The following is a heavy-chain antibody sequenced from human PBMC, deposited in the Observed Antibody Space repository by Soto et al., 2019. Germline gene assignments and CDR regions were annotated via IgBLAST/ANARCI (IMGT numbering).Heavy chain of an antibody. CDR1: GYTLTELS. J-gene: IGHJ3*01. D-gene: IGHD3-9*01. V-gene: IGHV1-24*01. CDR2: FDPEDGET. Sequence: ASVKVSCKVSGYTLTELSMHWVRQAPGKGLEWMGGFDPEDGETIYAQKFQGRVTMTEDTSTDTAYMELSSLRSEDTAVYYCATDQYYDILTGYLPVWGQGIMVTVSS. CDR3: ATDQYYDILTGYLPV.